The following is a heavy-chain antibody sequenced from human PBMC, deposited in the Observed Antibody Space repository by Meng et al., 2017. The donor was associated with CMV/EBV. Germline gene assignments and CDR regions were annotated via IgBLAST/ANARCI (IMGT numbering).Heavy chain of an antibody. CDR1: GYTFTGYY. J-gene: IGHJ3*02. Sequence: ASVKVSCKASGYTFTGYYMHWVRQAPGQGLEWMGWINPNSGGTNYAQKFQGRVTMTRDTSISTAYMELSGLRSDDTAVYYCARTYYDFWSGYYGADAFDIWDQGTMVTVSS. CDR2: INPNSGGT. CDR3: ARTYYDFWSGYYGADAFDI. D-gene: IGHD3-3*01. V-gene: IGHV1-2*02.